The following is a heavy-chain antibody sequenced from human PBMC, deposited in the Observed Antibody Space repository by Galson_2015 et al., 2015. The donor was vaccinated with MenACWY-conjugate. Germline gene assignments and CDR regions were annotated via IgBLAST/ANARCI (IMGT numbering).Heavy chain of an antibody. D-gene: IGHD3-22*01. J-gene: IGHJ5*02. CDR2: IYPVIGLA. Sequence: SVKVSCKASGDTFSNYGVTWVRQAPGQGLEWMGRIYPVIGLANSAQKFKGRVSITADNTATTGFMELSSLRPDDTAIYYCAREGTYTSGSPNALDLWGQGTLVTVSS. V-gene: IGHV1-69*04. CDR1: GDTFSNYG. CDR3: AREGTYTSGSPNALDL.